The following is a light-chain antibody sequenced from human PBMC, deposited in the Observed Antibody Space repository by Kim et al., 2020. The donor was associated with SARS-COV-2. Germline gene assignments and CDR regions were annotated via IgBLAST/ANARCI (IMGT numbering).Light chain of an antibody. CDR3: QAWDSSTVV. V-gene: IGLV3-1*01. J-gene: IGLJ2*01. CDR1: KLGDKY. CDR2: QDS. Sequence: SYELTQPPSVSVSPGQPASITCTGDKLGDKYACWYQQTPGQSPVLVIYQDSKRPSGIPERFAGSNSGNTATLTISGTQAMDEADDYCQAWDSSTVVFCGG.